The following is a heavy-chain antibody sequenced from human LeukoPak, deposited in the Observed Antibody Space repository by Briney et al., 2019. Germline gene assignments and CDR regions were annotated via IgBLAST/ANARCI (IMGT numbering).Heavy chain of an antibody. J-gene: IGHJ4*02. Sequence: GGSLRLSCEASGFTFSSYDMYWVRQPSGKGLEWVSSIGAAGGTYYPDSVKGRFTISRENGRNSLYLQMNSLRVGDTAVYFCVRGIIGTSYDYIWGRYRPYYFDYWGQGIQVTVSS. CDR3: VRGIIGTSYDYIWGRYRPYYFDY. CDR2: IGAAGGT. V-gene: IGHV3-13*01. CDR1: GFTFSSYD. D-gene: IGHD3-16*02.